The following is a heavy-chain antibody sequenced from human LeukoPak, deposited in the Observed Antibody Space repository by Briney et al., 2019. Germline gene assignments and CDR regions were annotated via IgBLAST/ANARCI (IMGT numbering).Heavy chain of an antibody. CDR1: GGTFSSYA. D-gene: IGHD5-12*01. CDR2: IIPIFGTA. J-gene: IGHJ6*03. V-gene: IGHV1-69*05. Sequence: GASVKVSCKASGGTFSSYASSWVRQAPGRGLEWMGRIIPIFGTANYAQKFQGRVTITTDESTSTAYMELSSLRSEDTAVYYCARGPPGAWGGYDQYYYYYMDVWGKGTTVTVSS. CDR3: ARGPPGAWGGYDQYYYYYMDV.